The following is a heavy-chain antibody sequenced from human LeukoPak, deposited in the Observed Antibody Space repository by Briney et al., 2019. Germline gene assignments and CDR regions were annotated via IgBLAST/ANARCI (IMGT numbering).Heavy chain of an antibody. Sequence: PGGSLRLSCAASGFTFSSYWMHWVRQAPGKGLVWVSRINSDGSTTNYADSVKGRFTISRDNAKNTLYLQMNSLRAEDTAVYYCPSQIWLGELFAHYWGQGTLVTVSS. CDR2: INSDGSTT. V-gene: IGHV3-74*01. D-gene: IGHD3-10*01. CDR3: PSQIWLGELFAHY. CDR1: GFTFSSYW. J-gene: IGHJ4*02.